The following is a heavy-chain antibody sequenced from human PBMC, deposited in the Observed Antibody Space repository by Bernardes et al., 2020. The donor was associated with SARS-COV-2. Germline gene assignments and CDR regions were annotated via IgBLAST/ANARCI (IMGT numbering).Heavy chain of an antibody. Sequence: GGSLRLSCAASGFTVSSNYMSWVRQAPGKGLEWVAVIYSGGSTYYADSVKGRFTISIDNSKNTLYLQMNSLRAEDTAVYYCARERRGVCSSSRGLDSLGQGTLVTVSS. CDR1: GFTVSSNY. J-gene: IGHJ4*02. CDR3: ARERRGVCSSSRGLDS. V-gene: IGHV3-53*01. D-gene: IGHD6-6*01. CDR2: IYSGGST.